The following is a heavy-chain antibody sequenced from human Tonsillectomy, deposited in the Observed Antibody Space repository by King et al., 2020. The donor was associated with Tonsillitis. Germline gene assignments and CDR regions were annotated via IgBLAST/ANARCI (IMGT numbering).Heavy chain of an antibody. J-gene: IGHJ4*02. CDR3: VVVTEDY. D-gene: IGHD2-21*02. CDR2: IDTDGSST. V-gene: IGHV3-74*01. Sequence: VQLVESGGGLVQPGGSLRLSCAASGFTFSNYWVHWVRQAPGKGLVWVSRIDTDGSSTNYADSVKGRFTISRDNAKNTLYLQMNSLRAEDTAVYYCVVVTEDYWSQGTLVTVSS. CDR1: GFTFSNYW.